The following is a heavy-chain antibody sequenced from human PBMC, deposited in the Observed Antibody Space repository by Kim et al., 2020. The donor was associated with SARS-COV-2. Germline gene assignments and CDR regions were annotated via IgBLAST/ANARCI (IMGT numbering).Heavy chain of an antibody. J-gene: IGHJ4*02. CDR1: GFTFDDYA. V-gene: IGHV3-9*01. Sequence: GGSLRLSCAASGFTFDDYAMHWVRQAPGKGLEWVSGISWNSGSIGYADSVKGRFTISRDNAKNSLYLQMNSLRAEDTALYYCAKGSYYGSGSNFDYCGQG. D-gene: IGHD3-10*01. CDR2: ISWNSGSI. CDR3: AKGSYYGSGSNFDY.